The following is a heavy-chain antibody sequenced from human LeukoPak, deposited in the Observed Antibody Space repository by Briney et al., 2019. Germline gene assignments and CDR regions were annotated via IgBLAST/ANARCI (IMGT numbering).Heavy chain of an antibody. Sequence: SETLSLTCTVSGGSISSYYWSWIRQPAGKGLEWIGRIYTSGSTNYNPSLKSRVTMSVDTSKNQFSLKLSSVTAADTAVYYCARVNYYDSSGRGAFDIWGQGTMVTASS. V-gene: IGHV4-4*07. CDR2: IYTSGST. D-gene: IGHD3-22*01. CDR3: ARVNYYDSSGRGAFDI. J-gene: IGHJ3*02. CDR1: GGSISSYY.